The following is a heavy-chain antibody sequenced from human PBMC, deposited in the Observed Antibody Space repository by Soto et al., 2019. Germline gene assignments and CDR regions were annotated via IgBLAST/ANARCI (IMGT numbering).Heavy chain of an antibody. Sequence: QVQLVQSGAEVKKPGSSVKVSCKASGVTFSNYPISWVRQAPGQGLEWMGGIIPIFGTVNYAQKFQGRLTITADESTSTDYMELSSLRSEDTAVYYCARGNHRWLQLWYFDLWGRGTLVTVSS. D-gene: IGHD5-12*01. J-gene: IGHJ2*01. CDR3: ARGNHRWLQLWYFDL. CDR2: IIPIFGTV. V-gene: IGHV1-69*12. CDR1: GVTFSNYP.